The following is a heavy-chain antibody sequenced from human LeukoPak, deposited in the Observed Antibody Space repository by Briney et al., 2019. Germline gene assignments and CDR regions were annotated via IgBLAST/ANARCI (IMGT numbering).Heavy chain of an antibody. Sequence: SETLSLTCTVSGGSISSGDHNWSWIRQPPGKGLEWIGYIYYRGTTYDNPSLRSRVSMSVDVTTNRFSLNVTSVTAADTAVYYCVREKWGCSIIDSWGQGTLVIVSS. D-gene: IGHD1-26*01. V-gene: IGHV4-30-4*01. CDR1: GGSISSGDHN. CDR2: IYYRGTT. J-gene: IGHJ5*01. CDR3: VREKWGCSIIDS.